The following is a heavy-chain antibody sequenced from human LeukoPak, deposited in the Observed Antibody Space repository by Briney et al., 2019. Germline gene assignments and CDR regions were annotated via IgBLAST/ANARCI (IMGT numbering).Heavy chain of an antibody. D-gene: IGHD7-27*01. V-gene: IGHV3-74*01. CDR3: ARDINWGQVDY. J-gene: IGHJ4*02. CDR2: INGDGSAT. CDR1: GFTFSGHW. Sequence: GGSLRLSCAASGFTFSGHWMYWLRQAPGKGLAWVSRINGDGSATNYAGSMKGRFTISRDNARNIVYLQMNSLREDDTAVYYCARDINWGQVDYWGQGTLVTVSS.